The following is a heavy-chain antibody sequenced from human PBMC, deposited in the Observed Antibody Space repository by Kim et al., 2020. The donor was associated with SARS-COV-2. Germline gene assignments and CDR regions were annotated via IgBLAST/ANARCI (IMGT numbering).Heavy chain of an antibody. CDR3: ARVSLRIASDTFDI. J-gene: IGHJ3*02. CDR2: ISAYNGNK. Sequence: ASVKVSCKASGYIFTSYGITWVRQAPGQGLEWMGWISAYNGNKDYTQNLQGRVTMTKDTSTSTAYMELRSLRSDDTAVYYCARVSLRIASDTFDIWGQGTMVTVSS. V-gene: IGHV1-18*01. D-gene: IGHD6-13*01. CDR1: GYIFTSYG.